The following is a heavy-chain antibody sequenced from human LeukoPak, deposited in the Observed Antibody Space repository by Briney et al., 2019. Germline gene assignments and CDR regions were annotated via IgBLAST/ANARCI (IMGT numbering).Heavy chain of an antibody. D-gene: IGHD6-13*01. CDR3: ARRSMAAGAFDI. CDR2: IYYSGST. CDR1: GGSVSSGSYY. Sequence: SETLSLTCTVSGGSVSSGSYYWGWIRQPPGKGLEWIGSIYYSGSTYYNPSLKSRVTISVDTSKNQFSLKLSSVTAADTAVYSCARRSMAAGAFDIWGQGTMVTVSS. J-gene: IGHJ3*02. V-gene: IGHV4-39*01.